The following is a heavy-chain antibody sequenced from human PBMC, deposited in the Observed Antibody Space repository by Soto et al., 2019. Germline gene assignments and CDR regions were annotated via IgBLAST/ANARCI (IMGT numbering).Heavy chain of an antibody. CDR3: ARDLYYYDFWSGYHPYYYYGMDV. CDR1: GYTFTSYA. Sequence: ASVKVSCKASGYTFTSYAMHWVRQAPGQRLEWMGWINAGNGNTKYSQKFQGRVTITRDTSASTAYMELSSLRSEDTAVYYCARDLYYYDFWSGYHPYYYYGMDVWGQGTTVTV. V-gene: IGHV1-3*01. CDR2: INAGNGNT. J-gene: IGHJ6*02. D-gene: IGHD3-3*01.